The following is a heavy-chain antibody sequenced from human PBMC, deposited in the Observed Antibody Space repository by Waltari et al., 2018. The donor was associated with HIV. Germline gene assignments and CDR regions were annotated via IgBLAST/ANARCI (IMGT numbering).Heavy chain of an antibody. CDR3: ARVVMGESSGWFYYFDH. D-gene: IGHD6-19*01. J-gene: IGHJ4*02. CDR2: INQIGST. Sequence: QVQLQPWGAGLLKPSEPLSLTCAVHGGSFTGSSWTWTRQPPGKGLGWTGEINQIGSTNYKLSLESRVTRSVDTSKDQFSLKLSSVTAADTAVYYCARVVMGESSGWFYYFDHWGQGTLVTVSS. V-gene: IGHV4-34*01. CDR1: GGSFTGSS.